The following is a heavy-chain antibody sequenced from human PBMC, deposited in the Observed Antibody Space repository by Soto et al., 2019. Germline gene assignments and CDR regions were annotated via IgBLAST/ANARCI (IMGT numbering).Heavy chain of an antibody. D-gene: IGHD3-16*02. Sequence: SETLSLTCAVSGGSVNTNYWWSWVRQAPGKGLEWIGEVHHSGTTNYIQSLTSRLTMSVDKSGNRVSLELTSVAAADTALYYCARGVSYRWVYCGQGTLVTVSS. CDR2: VHHSGTT. CDR1: GGSVNTNYW. CDR3: ARGVSYRWVY. J-gene: IGHJ4*02. V-gene: IGHV4-4*02.